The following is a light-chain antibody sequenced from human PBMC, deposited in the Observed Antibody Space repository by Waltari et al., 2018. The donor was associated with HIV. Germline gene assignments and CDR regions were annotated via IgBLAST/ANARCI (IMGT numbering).Light chain of an antibody. CDR2: EVN. V-gene: IGLV2-14*01. CDR1: SSDVGGYNY. CDR3: SSFTYSTSLV. J-gene: IGLJ2*01. Sequence: QSALTQPASVSGSPGQSITISCTGTSSDVGGYNYISWYQHHPGTAPKLLIYEVNNRPSVVSDRFSGSKSGNPASLTISGLQAEDDADYYCSSFTYSTSLVFGGGTKVTVL.